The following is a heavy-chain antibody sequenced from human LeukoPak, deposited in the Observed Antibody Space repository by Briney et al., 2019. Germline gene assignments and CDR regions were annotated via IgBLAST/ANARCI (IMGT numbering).Heavy chain of an antibody. D-gene: IGHD2-15*01. CDR2: ISGSGTDT. CDR3: AKGGGSSCYSPSDY. J-gene: IGHJ4*02. CDR1: GFTFSSYA. V-gene: IGHV3-23*01. Sequence: GGSLRLSCGGSGFTFSSYAMSWVRQAPGKGLEWVSAISGSGTDTFYANSVKGRFTISRDNPKNTLYLQMNSLRAEDTAVYYCAKGGGSSCYSPSDYWGQGTLVTFSS.